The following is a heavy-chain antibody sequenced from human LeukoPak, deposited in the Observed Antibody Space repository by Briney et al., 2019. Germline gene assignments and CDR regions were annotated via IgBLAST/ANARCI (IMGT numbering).Heavy chain of an antibody. J-gene: IGHJ4*02. V-gene: IGHV4-34*01. CDR3: ARWSGSGYYYVFDY. D-gene: IGHD3-22*01. Sequence: SETLSLTCAVYGGSFSGYYWSWSRQPPGKGLEWIGEINHSGSTNYNPSLKSRVTISVDTSKNQFSLKLSSVTAADTAVYYCARWSGSGYYYVFDYWGQGTLVTVSS. CDR1: GGSFSGYY. CDR2: INHSGST.